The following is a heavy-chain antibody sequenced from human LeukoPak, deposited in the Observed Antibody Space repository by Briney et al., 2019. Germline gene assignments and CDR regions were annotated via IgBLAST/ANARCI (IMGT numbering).Heavy chain of an antibody. CDR3: ANKVYCSTTSCYHAGY. V-gene: IGHV4-4*02. Sequence: SGTLSLTCAVSGESISSSNWWSWVRQPPGKGLEWIGEIYHSGTTNYNPSLKSRVTISIDTSRNQFSLKLTSVTAADTAVYYCANKVYCSTTSCYHAGYWGQGTLVTVSS. D-gene: IGHD2-2*01. CDR1: GESISSSNW. J-gene: IGHJ4*02. CDR2: IYHSGTT.